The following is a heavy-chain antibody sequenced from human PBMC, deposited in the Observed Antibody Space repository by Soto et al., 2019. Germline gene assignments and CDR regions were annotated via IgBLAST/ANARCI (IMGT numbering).Heavy chain of an antibody. CDR2: INHSGST. CDR3: ARGGYGSGLNWFDP. CDR1: GGSFSGYC. D-gene: IGHD3-10*01. V-gene: IGHV4-34*01. J-gene: IGHJ5*02. Sequence: PSETLSLTCAVYGGSFSGYCWGWIRRPPIKGLDWIGEINHSGSTNYNPSLKSRVTISVDTSKNQFSLKLSSVTAADTAVYYCARGGYGSGLNWFDPWGQGTLVTVSS.